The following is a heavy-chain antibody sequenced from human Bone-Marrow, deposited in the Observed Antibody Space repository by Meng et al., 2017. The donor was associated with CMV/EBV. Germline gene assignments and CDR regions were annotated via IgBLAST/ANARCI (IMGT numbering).Heavy chain of an antibody. J-gene: IGHJ4*01. V-gene: IGHV3-30*02. CDR1: GFTFSSYE. CDR3: AKDRQGLTGAFDY. Sequence: GGSLRLSCAASGFTFSSYEMNWVRQAPGKGLEWVAFIRYDGSNKYYADSVKGRFTISRDNSKNTLYLQMNSLRAEDTAVYYCAKDRQGLTGAFDYWGQGTLVTVSS. CDR2: IRYDGSNK. D-gene: IGHD7-27*01.